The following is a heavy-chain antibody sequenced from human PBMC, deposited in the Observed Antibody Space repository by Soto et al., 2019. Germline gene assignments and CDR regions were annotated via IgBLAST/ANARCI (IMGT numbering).Heavy chain of an antibody. CDR3: VRDASSGYRGWWDP. D-gene: IGHD5-18*01. Sequence: ASVKVSCKASGYTFTSYGISWVRQAPGQGLEWMGLLIHYNGDTIDAQKFQGRVILTTDTATSTAYMELGSLRSDDTAVYYCVRDASSGYRGWWDPWGQGTLVTVSS. CDR1: GYTFTSYG. CDR2: LIHYNGDT. J-gene: IGHJ5*02. V-gene: IGHV1-18*01.